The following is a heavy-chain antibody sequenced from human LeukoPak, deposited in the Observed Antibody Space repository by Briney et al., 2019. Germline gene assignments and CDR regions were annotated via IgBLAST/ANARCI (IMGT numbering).Heavy chain of an antibody. CDR2: ISSNGGST. V-gene: IGHV3-64*01. Sequence: GGSLRLSCAASGFTFSSYAMHWVRQAPGKGLEYVSAISSNGGSTYYANSVKGRFTISRDNSKNTLYLQMGSLRAEDMAVYYCASSYSSSWYDHWGQGTLVTVSS. CDR1: GFTFSSYA. D-gene: IGHD6-13*01. J-gene: IGHJ5*02. CDR3: ASSYSSSWYDH.